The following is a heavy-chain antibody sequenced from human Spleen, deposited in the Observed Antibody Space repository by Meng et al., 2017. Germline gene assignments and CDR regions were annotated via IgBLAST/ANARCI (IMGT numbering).Heavy chain of an antibody. CDR3: ARRIAMGGYFDY. D-gene: IGHD6-19*01. CDR2: IYYSGST. J-gene: IGHJ4*02. V-gene: IGHV4-59*08. CDR1: GGSISSYY. Sequence: GSLRLSCTASGGSISSYYWSWIRQPPGKGLEWIGYIYYSGSTNYNPSLKSRVTISVDTSKNQFSLKLSSVTAADTAVYYCARRIAMGGYFDYWGQGTLVTVSS.